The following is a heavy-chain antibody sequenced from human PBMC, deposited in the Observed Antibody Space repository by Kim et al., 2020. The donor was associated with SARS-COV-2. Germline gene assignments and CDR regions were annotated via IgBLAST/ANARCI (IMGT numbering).Heavy chain of an antibody. D-gene: IGHD3-22*01. Sequence: SETLSLTCAVSGGSISSSNWWSWVRQPPGKGLEWIGEIYHSGSTNYNPSLKSRVTISVDKSKNQFSLKLSSVTAAYTAVYYCASVDSSGLFAFDIWGQGTMVTVSS. CDR1: GGSISSSNW. CDR3: ASVDSSGLFAFDI. J-gene: IGHJ3*02. CDR2: IYHSGST. V-gene: IGHV4-4*02.